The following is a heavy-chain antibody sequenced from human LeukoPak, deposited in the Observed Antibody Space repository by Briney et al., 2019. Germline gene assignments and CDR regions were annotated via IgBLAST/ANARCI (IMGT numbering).Heavy chain of an antibody. CDR2: IYYSGST. D-gene: IGHD3-22*01. J-gene: IGHJ4*02. Sequence: PSETLSLTCTVSGGSISMYYWSWIRQPPGKGLEWIGYIYYSGSTNYDTSLKSRVTISVDTSKNQFSLKLSSVTAADTAVYYCARLDYYDSSGYGTDYWGQGILVTVSS. CDR1: GGSISMYY. CDR3: ARLDYYDSSGYGTDY. V-gene: IGHV4-59*01.